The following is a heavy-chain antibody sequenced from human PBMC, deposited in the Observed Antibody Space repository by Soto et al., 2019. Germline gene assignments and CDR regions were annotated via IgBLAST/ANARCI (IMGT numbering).Heavy chain of an antibody. D-gene: IGHD3-10*01. Sequence: GASVKVSCKASGYTFTSYGISWVRQAPGQGLEWMGWISAYNGNTNYAQKLQGRVTMTTDTSTSTAYMELRSLRSDDTAVYYCARDGLLWFGELGGLDPWGQGTLVTVSS. J-gene: IGHJ5*02. V-gene: IGHV1-18*01. CDR1: GYTFTSYG. CDR2: ISAYNGNT. CDR3: ARDGLLWFGELGGLDP.